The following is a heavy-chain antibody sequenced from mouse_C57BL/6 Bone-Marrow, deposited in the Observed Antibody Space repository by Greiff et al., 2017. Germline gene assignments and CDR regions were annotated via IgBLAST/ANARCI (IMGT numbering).Heavy chain of an antibody. CDR3: ARGAGFAY. J-gene: IGHJ3*01. D-gene: IGHD3-3*01. CDR2: ISNGGGST. Sequence: EVKLEESGGGLVQPGGSLKLSCAASGFTFSDYYMYWVRQTPEKRLEWVAYISNGGGSTYYPDTVKGRFTISRDNAKNTLYLQMSRLKSEDTAMYYCARGAGFAYWGQGTLVTVSA. CDR1: GFTFSDYY. V-gene: IGHV5-12*01.